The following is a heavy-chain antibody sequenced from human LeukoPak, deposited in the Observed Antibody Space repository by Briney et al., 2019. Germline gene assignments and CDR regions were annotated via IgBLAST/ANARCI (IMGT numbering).Heavy chain of an antibody. CDR3: ARGPAAGIDTGHYDY. CDR2: IYYTGST. D-gene: IGHD6-13*01. Sequence: SETLSLTCTVSGGPIRSYYWTWIRQPPGKGLEWIGHIYYTGSTTYNPSLKSRVTISVDTSKNQFSLKLTSVTAADTAVYYCARGPAAGIDTGHYDYWGQGTLVTVSS. J-gene: IGHJ4*02. CDR1: GGPIRSYY. V-gene: IGHV4-59*01.